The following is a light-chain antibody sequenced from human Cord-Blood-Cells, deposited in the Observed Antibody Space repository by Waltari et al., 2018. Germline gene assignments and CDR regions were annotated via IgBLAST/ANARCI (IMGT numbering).Light chain of an antibody. CDR2: DVS. J-gene: IGLJ1*01. V-gene: IGLV2-14*01. CDR1: SSDVGGYNY. CDR3: SSYTSSSTLNYV. Sequence: QSALTQPASVSGSPGQSITIHCTGTSSDVGGYNYVSRYQQHPGKAPKLMIYDVSNRPSGVSNRFSGSKSGNTASLTISGLQAEDEADYYCSSYTSSSTLNYVFGTGTKVTVL.